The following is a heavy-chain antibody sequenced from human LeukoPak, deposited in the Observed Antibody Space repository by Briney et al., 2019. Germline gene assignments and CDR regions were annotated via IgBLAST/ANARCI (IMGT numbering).Heavy chain of an antibody. V-gene: IGHV3-48*02. CDR3: ARDGYYDSSGYYFYAGQNDY. CDR1: GFIFSSYS. D-gene: IGHD3-22*01. J-gene: IGHJ4*02. Sequence: GGSLRLSCAASGFIFSSYSMNWVRQAPGKGLEWVSYISSSSSTIYYADSVKGRFTISRDNAKNSLYLQMNSLRDEDTAVYYCARDGYYDSSGYYFYAGQNDYWGQGTLVTVSS. CDR2: ISSSSSTI.